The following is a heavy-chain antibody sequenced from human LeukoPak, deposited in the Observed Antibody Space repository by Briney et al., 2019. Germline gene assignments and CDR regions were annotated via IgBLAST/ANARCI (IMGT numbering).Heavy chain of an antibody. CDR3: ARRYCSSTSCLNWFDP. V-gene: IGHV1-2*06. Sequence: ASVKVSCKASGYTFTGYYIHWVRQAPGQGLEWIGRINPNSGGTNYAQKFQGRVTMTRDTSISTAYMELSRLRSDDTAVYYCARRYCSSTSCLNWFDPWGQGTLVTVSS. D-gene: IGHD2-2*01. CDR1: GYTFTGYY. CDR2: INPNSGGT. J-gene: IGHJ5*02.